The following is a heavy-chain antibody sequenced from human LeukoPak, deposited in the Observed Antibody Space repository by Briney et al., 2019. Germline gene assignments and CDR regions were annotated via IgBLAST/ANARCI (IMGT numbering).Heavy chain of an antibody. Sequence: SETLSLTCTVSGGSISSGSYCWSWIRQPAGKGLEWIGRIYTSGSTNYNPSLKSRVTISVDTSKNQFSLKLSSVTAADTAVYYCARAPLMGYCSGGSCSSPNWFDPWGQGTLVTVSS. CDR3: ARAPLMGYCSGGSCSSPNWFDP. V-gene: IGHV4-61*02. D-gene: IGHD2-15*01. J-gene: IGHJ5*02. CDR2: IYTSGST. CDR1: GGSISSGSYC.